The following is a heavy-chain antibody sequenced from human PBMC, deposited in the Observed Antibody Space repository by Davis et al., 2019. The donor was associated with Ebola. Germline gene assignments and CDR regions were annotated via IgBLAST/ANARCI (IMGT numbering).Heavy chain of an antibody. D-gene: IGHD3-3*01. CDR3: ARYYGPFDY. CDR2: FHPGTSDL. J-gene: IGHJ4*02. V-gene: IGHV5-51*01. Sequence: GESLKISCQGSGYTFNTYWIGWVRQMPGKGLEWMGHFHPGTSDLRYSPSFQGQIVISVDRSISTAYLQWSSLKASDTAMYYCARYYGPFDYWGQGTLVTVSS. CDR1: GYTFNTYW.